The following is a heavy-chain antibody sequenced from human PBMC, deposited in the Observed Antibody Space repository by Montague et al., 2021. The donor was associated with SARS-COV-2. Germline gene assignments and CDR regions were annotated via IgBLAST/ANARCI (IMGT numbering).Heavy chain of an antibody. CDR2: IYYSGST. Sequence: TLSLTCTVSVGSISSGGYDWSWIRQHPGKGLEWIGYIYYSGSTYYNPSLKSRVTISVDTSKNQFSLKLSSVTAADTAVYYCARLTAGYCSGGSCYWGTGFDYWGQGTLVTVSS. V-gene: IGHV4-31*03. D-gene: IGHD2-15*01. CDR3: ARLTAGYCSGGSCYWGTGFDY. CDR1: VGSISSGGYD. J-gene: IGHJ4*02.